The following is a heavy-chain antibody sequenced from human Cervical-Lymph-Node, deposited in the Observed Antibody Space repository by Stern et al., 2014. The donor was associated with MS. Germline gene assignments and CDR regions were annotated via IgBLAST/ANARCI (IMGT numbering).Heavy chain of an antibody. CDR2: IIPMFGTA. V-gene: IGHV1-69*01. D-gene: IGHD4-17*01. J-gene: IGHJ6*02. CDR1: GGTLSKYG. CDR3: ARDGDSSMLGLDV. Sequence: VQLEESGAEVKKPGSSVKVSCKASGGTLSKYGISWVRQAPGQGLEWMGGIIPMFGTANYAQRFQGRVTLTADDSTNTAYMDLSSLTSEDTAVYYCARDGDSSMLGLDVWGQGTTVTVSS.